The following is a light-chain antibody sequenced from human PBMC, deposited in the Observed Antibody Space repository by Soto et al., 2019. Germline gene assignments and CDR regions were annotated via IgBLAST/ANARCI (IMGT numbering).Light chain of an antibody. CDR1: SSNIGSNT. Sequence: QLVLTQPPSVSGTPGQRVIISCSGSSSNIGSNTVNWYQQVPGTAPKLLIYNHNQRPSGVPDRFSGSKSGTSASLAISGLQSEDEAEYYCAAWDDRLNGFYVFGTGTKLTVL. J-gene: IGLJ1*01. V-gene: IGLV1-44*01. CDR2: NHN. CDR3: AAWDDRLNGFYV.